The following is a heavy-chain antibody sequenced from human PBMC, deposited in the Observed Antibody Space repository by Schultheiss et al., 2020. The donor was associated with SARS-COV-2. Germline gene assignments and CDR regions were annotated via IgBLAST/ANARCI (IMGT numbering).Heavy chain of an antibody. D-gene: IGHD5-18*01. CDR2: IKQDGSEK. CDR3: ARVTDEQLWSIYYYYGMDV. CDR1: GFTFSSSW. Sequence: GGSLRLSCAASGFTFSSSWMHWVCQAPEKGLEWVANIKQDGSEKYYVDSVKGRFTISRDNSKNTLYLQMNSLRAEDTAVYYCARVTDEQLWSIYYYYGMDVWGQGTTVTVSS. J-gene: IGHJ6*02. V-gene: IGHV3-7*01.